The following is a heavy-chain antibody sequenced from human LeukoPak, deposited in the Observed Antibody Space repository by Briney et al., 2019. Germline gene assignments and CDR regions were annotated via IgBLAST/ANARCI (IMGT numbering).Heavy chain of an antibody. J-gene: IGHJ6*02. CDR3: ARAPRDYHGSRGYHLNYYYGMDV. Sequence: GGSLRLSCTASEFSFSDYTMSWVRQAPGKGLEWVALISSSSGNIYYADSLKGRFTISRDNAQNSLYLQMNSLRAEDTAVYYCARAPRDYHGSRGYHLNYYYGMDVWGQGTTVTVSS. CDR1: EFSFSDYT. CDR2: ISSSSGNI. V-gene: IGHV3-21*01. D-gene: IGHD3-10*01.